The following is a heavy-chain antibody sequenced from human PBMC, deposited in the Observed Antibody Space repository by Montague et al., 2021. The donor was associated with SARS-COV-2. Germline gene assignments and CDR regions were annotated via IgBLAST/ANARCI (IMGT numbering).Heavy chain of an antibody. D-gene: IGHD3-9*01. CDR2: INWNGGST. CDR1: GFTFGDYA. V-gene: IGHV3-20*04. J-gene: IGHJ4*02. Sequence: SLRLSCAASGFTFGDYAMSWVRQAPGKGLEWVSGINWNGGSTGSAGSVKGRFTISRDNAKSSLYLQMNSLRAEDTALYYCARDTRSEYFDFLTGYYKGVFFDYWGQGTLVTVSS. CDR3: ARDTRSEYFDFLTGYYKGVFFDY.